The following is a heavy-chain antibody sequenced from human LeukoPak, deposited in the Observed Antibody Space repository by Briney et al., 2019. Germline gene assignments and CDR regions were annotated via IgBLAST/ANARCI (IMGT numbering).Heavy chain of an antibody. V-gene: IGHV1-46*01. J-gene: IGHJ4*02. D-gene: IGHD3-10*01. Sequence: ASVKVSCKASAFSDYSMHWVRQAPGQGLEWMGIINPSGDSTSYAQKFQGRVIMTRDMSTNTVYMELSSLRSEDTAVYYCARVDTYYYGSGSYWFDYWGQGTLVTVSS. CDR1: AFSDYS. CDR2: INPSGDST. CDR3: ARVDTYYYGSGSYWFDY.